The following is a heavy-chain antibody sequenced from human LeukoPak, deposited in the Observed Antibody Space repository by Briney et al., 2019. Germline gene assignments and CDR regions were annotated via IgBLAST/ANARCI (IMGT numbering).Heavy chain of an antibody. J-gene: IGHJ4*02. CDR2: IHSNGNT. Sequence: SETLSLTCAVSGGSITSTTYYWGWIRQPPGKGLEWIGRIHSNGNTYYNPSLESRVTISVDTSKNQFSLKLSSVTAADSAVYYCARRHHDLWRPFDSWGQGTLVTVSS. V-gene: IGHV4-39*01. CDR3: ARRHHDLWRPFDS. D-gene: IGHD3-3*01. CDR1: GGSITSTTYY.